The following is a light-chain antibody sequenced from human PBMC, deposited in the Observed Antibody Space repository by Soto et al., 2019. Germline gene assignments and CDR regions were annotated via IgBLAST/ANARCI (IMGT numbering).Light chain of an antibody. CDR2: AAS. Sequence: DIQMTQSPSSLSASVGDRVTITCRASQGISNYLAWYQQKPGKVPKLLIYAASTLQSGVPSRFSGRGSGTDFTLTISSLPPEDVATYYRQKYNSAPRTFGQGTKVEIK. J-gene: IGKJ1*01. V-gene: IGKV1-27*01. CDR1: QGISNY. CDR3: QKYNSAPRT.